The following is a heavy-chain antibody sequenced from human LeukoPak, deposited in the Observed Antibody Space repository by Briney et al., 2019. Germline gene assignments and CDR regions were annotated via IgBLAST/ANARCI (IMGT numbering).Heavy chain of an antibody. J-gene: IGHJ4*02. CDR2: IYYSGST. CDR1: GGSISSSSYY. D-gene: IGHD2-2*02. CDR3: ARQTTRYCSSTSCYTSYLDY. Sequence: SETLSLTCTVSGGSISSSSYYWGWIRQPPGKGLEWIGSIYYSGSTYYNPSLKSRVTISVDTSKNQFSLKLSSVTAADTAVYYCARQTTRYCSSTSCYTSYLDYWGQGTLVTVSS. V-gene: IGHV4-39*01.